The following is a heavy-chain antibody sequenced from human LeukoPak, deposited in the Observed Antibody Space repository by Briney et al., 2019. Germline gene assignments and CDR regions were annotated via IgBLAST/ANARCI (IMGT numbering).Heavy chain of an antibody. V-gene: IGHV3-64*02. D-gene: IGHD3-3*01. CDR2: ISSNGGST. CDR1: GFTFSNYA. CDR3: ARGLRAYYYYGMDV. Sequence: GGSLRLSCAASGFTFSNYAMHWVRQAPGEGLEYVSAISSNGGSTYYVDSVKGRFTISRDNSKNTLFLQMGSLRVEDMAVYYCARGLRAYYYYGMDVWGQGTTVTVSS. J-gene: IGHJ6*02.